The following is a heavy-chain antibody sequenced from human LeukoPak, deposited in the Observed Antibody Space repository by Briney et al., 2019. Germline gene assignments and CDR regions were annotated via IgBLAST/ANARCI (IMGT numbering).Heavy chain of an antibody. D-gene: IGHD2-2*01. J-gene: IGHJ6*03. V-gene: IGHV1-69*13. CDR2: IIPIFGTA. CDR1: GGTFSSYA. CDR3: ARTGYCSSTSCYFHYYMDV. Sequence: SVKVSCKASGGTFSSYAISWVRQAPGQGLEWMGGIIPIFGTANYAQKFQGRVTITADESTSNAYMELSSLRSEDTAVYYCARTGYCSSTSCYFHYYMDVWGKGTTVTVSS.